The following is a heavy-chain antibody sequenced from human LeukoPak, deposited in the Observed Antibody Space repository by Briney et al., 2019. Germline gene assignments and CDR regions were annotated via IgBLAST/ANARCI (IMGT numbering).Heavy chain of an antibody. Sequence: PGGSLRLSCAASGFTFRSYAMSWVRQAPGKGLEWVSAMSGDATNTFYADSVKGRFTISRDNSKNTLYLRMNSLRAEDTALYYCAKTWSPQYSSAWYFDYWGQGTLVIVSS. D-gene: IGHD6-19*01. CDR2: MSGDATNT. CDR1: GFTFRSYA. CDR3: AKTWSPQYSSAWYFDY. V-gene: IGHV3-23*01. J-gene: IGHJ4*02.